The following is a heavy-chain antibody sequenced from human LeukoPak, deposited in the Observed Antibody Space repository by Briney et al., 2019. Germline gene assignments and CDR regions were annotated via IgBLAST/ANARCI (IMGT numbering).Heavy chain of an antibody. V-gene: IGHV3-21*01. Sequence: GGSLRLSRAASGFTFSSYSMNWVRQAPGKGLEWVSSISSSSSYIYYADSVKGRFTISRDNAKNSLYLQMNSLRAEDTAVYYCARAEEIFEIYFDYWGQGTLVTVSS. J-gene: IGHJ4*02. CDR1: GFTFSSYS. D-gene: IGHD3-3*01. CDR2: ISSSSSYI. CDR3: ARAEEIFEIYFDY.